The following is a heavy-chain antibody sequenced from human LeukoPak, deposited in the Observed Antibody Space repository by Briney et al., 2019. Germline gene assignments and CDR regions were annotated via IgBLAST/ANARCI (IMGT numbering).Heavy chain of an antibody. Sequence: GRSLRLSCAASGLTFSSYGMNWVRQAPGRGLEWVSSISASGETTHYADSVKGRFTISRDSSTNTLFLQMHGLRAEDTAVYFCAKVPNIYVAGYVPQYLDFWGQGALVTVSS. D-gene: IGHD5-12*01. J-gene: IGHJ4*02. CDR2: ISASGETT. CDR3: AKVPNIYVAGYVPQYLDF. V-gene: IGHV3-23*01. CDR1: GLTFSSYG.